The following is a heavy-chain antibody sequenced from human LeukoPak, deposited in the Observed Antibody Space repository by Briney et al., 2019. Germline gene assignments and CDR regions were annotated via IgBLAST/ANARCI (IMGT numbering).Heavy chain of an antibody. V-gene: IGHV4-39*01. D-gene: IGHD1-26*01. CDR3: ASSSSGSYFLLGY. CDR1: GGSISSSSYY. CDR2: IYYSGST. J-gene: IGHJ4*02. Sequence: SETLSLTCTVSGGSISSSSYYWGRIRQPPGKGLEWIGSIYYSGSTYYNPSLKSRVTISVDTSKDQFSLKLSSVTAADTAVYYCASSSSGSYFLLGYWGQGTLVTVSS.